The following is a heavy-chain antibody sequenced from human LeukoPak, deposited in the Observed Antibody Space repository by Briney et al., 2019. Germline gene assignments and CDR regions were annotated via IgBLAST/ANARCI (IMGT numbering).Heavy chain of an antibody. D-gene: IGHD3-22*01. V-gene: IGHV4-39*02. CDR1: GGSIRSGSHY. CDR3: AKRDDSGGNLVDL. CDR2: IYYSGST. Sequence: PSETLSLTCTVSGGSIRSGSHYWVWIRQPPGKGLEGIGSIYYSGSTYYNSSLENRVTISIDTSKNHFSLRLRSLSAADTSVYYCAKRDDSGGNLVDLWGQGTLVTVSS. J-gene: IGHJ4*02.